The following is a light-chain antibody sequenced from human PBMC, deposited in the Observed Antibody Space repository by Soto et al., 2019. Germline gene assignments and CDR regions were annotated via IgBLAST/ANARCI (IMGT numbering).Light chain of an antibody. CDR1: QSLVHSDGNTY. CDR3: RQATQSYS. J-gene: IGKJ2*01. CDR2: KMS. V-gene: IGKV2-24*01. Sequence: DIVLTQTPLSSPVTLGQPASISCRSSQSLVHSDGNTYFNWLQQRPGQPPRLLIYKMSKRFPGVRDRFSGSGAVTDFTLKVSRVEAEDVGVYYCRQATQSYSFGQGTKLEIK.